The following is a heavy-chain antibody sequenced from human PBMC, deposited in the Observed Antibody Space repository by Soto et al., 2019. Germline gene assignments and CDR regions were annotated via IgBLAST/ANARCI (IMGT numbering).Heavy chain of an antibody. V-gene: IGHV3-23*01. Sequence: PGGSLRLSCAASGFGFNSHAMSWVRQAPGKGLEWVSGISGSGDTSYYADSVKGRFTISRDKSKKTLYLQMNSLRAEDAAVYYCAKDLTYKFFGVVPNYYSYGMDVWGQGTTVTVSS. J-gene: IGHJ6*02. CDR3: AKDLTYKFFGVVPNYYSYGMDV. CDR2: ISGSGDTS. D-gene: IGHD3-3*01. CDR1: GFGFNSHA.